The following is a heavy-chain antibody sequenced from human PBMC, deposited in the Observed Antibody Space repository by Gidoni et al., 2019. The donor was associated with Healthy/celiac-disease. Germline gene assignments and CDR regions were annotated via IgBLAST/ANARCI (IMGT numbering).Heavy chain of an antibody. D-gene: IGHD5-12*01. V-gene: IGHV4-59*01. CDR3: ARDKGGDSGYDLFDY. CDR1: GGSISSYY. CDR2: IYYSGGT. Sequence: QVQLPESGPGLVTPAETLSLTCTVSGGSISSYYWSWIRQPPGKGLEWIGYIYYSGGTNYNPPLKSRVTISVDTSKNQFSLKLSSVTAADTAVYYCARDKGGDSGYDLFDYWGQGTLVTVSS. J-gene: IGHJ4*02.